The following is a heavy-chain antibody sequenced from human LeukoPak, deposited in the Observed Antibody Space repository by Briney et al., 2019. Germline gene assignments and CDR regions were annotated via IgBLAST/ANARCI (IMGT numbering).Heavy chain of an antibody. CDR3: ARGFVEMATIYFDY. Sequence: PGGSLRLSCAASGFTFSSYAMSWVRQAPGKGLEWVSSIGGLGGTTYYADSVKGRFTISRDNSKNTLYLQMNSLRAEDTAVYYCARGFVEMATIYFDYWGQGTLVTVSS. V-gene: IGHV3-23*01. CDR1: GFTFSSYA. D-gene: IGHD5-24*01. J-gene: IGHJ4*02. CDR2: IGGLGGTT.